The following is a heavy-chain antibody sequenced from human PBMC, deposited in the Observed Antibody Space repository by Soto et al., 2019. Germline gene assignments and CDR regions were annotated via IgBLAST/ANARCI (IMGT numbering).Heavy chain of an antibody. J-gene: IGHJ4*02. CDR2: INHSGST. Sequence: SETLSLTCAVYGGSFCGYYRTWIRQPPGTGLEWIGEINHSGSTNYNPSLKSRVTISVDTSKNQFSLKLTSVTAAGTAVYYCARDKITGLFDYWGQGTLVTVSS. D-gene: IGHD2-8*02. CDR3: ARDKITGLFDY. CDR1: GGSFCGYY. V-gene: IGHV4-34*01.